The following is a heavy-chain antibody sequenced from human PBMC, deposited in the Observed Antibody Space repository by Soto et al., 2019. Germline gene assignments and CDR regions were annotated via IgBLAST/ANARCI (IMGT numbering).Heavy chain of an antibody. CDR3: ARDPWRTHPEAAFDV. CDR1: GGSISSAGYY. D-gene: IGHD1-1*01. V-gene: IGHV4-31*03. J-gene: IGHJ3*01. CDR2: IYFSGVT. Sequence: QVQLQESGPGLVEPSQTLSLTCTVSGGSISSAGYYWSWIRQRPGKGLEWIGYIYFSGVTYYNPSLESRVTISVDTSKNQFSLRLSSVTAADTAVYYCARDPWRTHPEAAFDVWGQGTKVTVSS.